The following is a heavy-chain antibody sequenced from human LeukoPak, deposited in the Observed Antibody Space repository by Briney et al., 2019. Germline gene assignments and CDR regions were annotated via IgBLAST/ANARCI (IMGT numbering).Heavy chain of an antibody. D-gene: IGHD4-11*01. CDR2: ISSSSTTI. Sequence: GGSLRLSCAAYGFTFSSYSMNWVRQAPGKGLEWVSYISSSSTTIYYADSVKGRFTISRDNAKNSLYLQMNSLRAEDTAVYYCARTPSDYSNYPRYYYYYYMDVWGKGTTVTVSS. J-gene: IGHJ6*03. CDR1: GFTFSSYS. CDR3: ARTPSDYSNYPRYYYYYYMDV. V-gene: IGHV3-48*01.